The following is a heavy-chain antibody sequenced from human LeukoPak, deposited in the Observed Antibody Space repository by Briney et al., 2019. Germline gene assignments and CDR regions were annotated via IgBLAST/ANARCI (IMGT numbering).Heavy chain of an antibody. J-gene: IGHJ5*02. Sequence: GGSLRLSCAPSGFMFSNYAMSWVRQAPGKGLEWVSGISGNGGSTYYADSVKGRFTISRDNSKNTLYLQMNSLRAEDTAVYYCAKTAGYSNSWYVAWGQGALVSVSS. D-gene: IGHD6-13*01. CDR1: GFMFSNYA. CDR2: ISGNGGST. CDR3: AKTAGYSNSWYVA. V-gene: IGHV3-23*01.